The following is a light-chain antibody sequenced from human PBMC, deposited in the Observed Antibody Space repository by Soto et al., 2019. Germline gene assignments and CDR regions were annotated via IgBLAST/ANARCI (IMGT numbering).Light chain of an antibody. CDR3: HHYRSSHPIT. J-gene: IGKJ5*01. CDR2: GAS. CDR1: QSVSSSY. Sequence: EIVLTQSPGTLSLSPGERATLSCRASQSVSSSYLAWYQQKPGQAPRLLIYGASGRATGITDRLSSSGSGTDFTVTTSRLNREDSEVYYCHHYRSSHPITFGQGTRLEIK. V-gene: IGKV3-20*01.